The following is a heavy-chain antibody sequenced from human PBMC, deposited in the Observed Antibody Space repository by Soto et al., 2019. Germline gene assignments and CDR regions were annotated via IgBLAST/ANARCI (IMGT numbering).Heavy chain of an antibody. D-gene: IGHD7-27*01. V-gene: IGHV4-59*01. J-gene: IGHJ4*02. CDR2: IYYSGST. CDR1: GGSISSYY. CDR3: ARVQLTAAPTFDY. Sequence: PSETLSLTCTVSGGSISSYYWSWIRQPPGKGLEWIGYIYYSGSTNYNPSLKSRVTISVDTSKNQFSLKLSSVTAADTAVYYCARVQLTAAPTFDYWGQGTLVTVSS.